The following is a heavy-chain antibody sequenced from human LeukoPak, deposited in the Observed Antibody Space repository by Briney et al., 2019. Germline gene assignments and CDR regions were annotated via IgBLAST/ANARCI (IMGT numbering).Heavy chain of an antibody. V-gene: IGHV1-24*01. Sequence: ASVKVSCKVSGYTLTELSMHWVRQAPGRGLEWMGGFDPEDGETIYAQKFQGRVTMTEDTSTDTAYMELSSLRSEDTAVYYCATPPYSSSWLDAFDIWGQGTMVTVSS. D-gene: IGHD6-13*01. CDR3: ATPPYSSSWLDAFDI. J-gene: IGHJ3*02. CDR2: FDPEDGET. CDR1: GYTLTELS.